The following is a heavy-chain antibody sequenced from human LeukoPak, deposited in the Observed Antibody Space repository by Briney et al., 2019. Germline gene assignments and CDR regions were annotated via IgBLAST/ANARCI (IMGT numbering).Heavy chain of an antibody. D-gene: IGHD6-25*01. CDR2: IYPGDSNT. CDR3: ARSRGASSGWPPP. V-gene: IGHV5-51*01. CDR1: GYSFTNYW. Sequence: GESLKISCKGSGYSFTNYWIGWVRQMPGKGLEWMGIIYPGDSNTRYSPSFQGQVTISVDKSISTADLQWSSLKASDTAMFYCARSRGASSGWPPPWGPGTLVTVSS. J-gene: IGHJ5*02.